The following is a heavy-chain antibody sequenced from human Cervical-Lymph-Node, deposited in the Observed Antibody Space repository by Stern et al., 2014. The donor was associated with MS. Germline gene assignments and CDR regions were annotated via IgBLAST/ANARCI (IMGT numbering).Heavy chain of an antibody. CDR2: VNPNSGGT. V-gene: IGHV1-2*02. D-gene: IGHD3-22*01. J-gene: IGHJ5*02. CDR1: GYTFTGYY. Sequence: QVQLVESGAEVKKPGASVKVSCKASGYTFTGYYMHWVRQAPGQGLEWMGLVNPNSGGTNYAQKFQGRVTMTRDTSISTAYMKLSRLRSDDTAVYYCARVSHDSSGYYNWFDPWGQGTLVTVSS. CDR3: ARVSHDSSGYYNWFDP.